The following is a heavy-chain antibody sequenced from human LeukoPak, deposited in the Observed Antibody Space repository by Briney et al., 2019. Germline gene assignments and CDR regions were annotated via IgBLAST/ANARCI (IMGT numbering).Heavy chain of an antibody. Sequence: GSLRLSCAASGFTFSSYGMHWVRQAPGKGLEWVAVISYDGSNKYYADSVKGRFTISRDNSKNTLYLQMNSLRAEDTAVYYCARVSEAAAAYWYFDLWGRGTLVTVSS. CDR1: GFTFSSYG. J-gene: IGHJ2*01. D-gene: IGHD6-13*01. CDR3: ARVSEAAAAYWYFDL. CDR2: ISYDGSNK. V-gene: IGHV3-30*03.